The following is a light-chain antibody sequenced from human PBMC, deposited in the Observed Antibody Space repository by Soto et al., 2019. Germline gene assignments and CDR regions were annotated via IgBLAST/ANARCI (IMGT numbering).Light chain of an antibody. Sequence: AIQLTQSPSSLSASVRDRVTITCRASQHISTTLAWYQQQPGKAPKLLIYDSSTLQSGVPSRFSGSGSGSDFTLTISGLQPEDFATYHCQQFDTYPYTFGQGTKLEIK. CDR2: DSS. V-gene: IGKV1-13*02. J-gene: IGKJ2*01. CDR1: QHISTT. CDR3: QQFDTYPYT.